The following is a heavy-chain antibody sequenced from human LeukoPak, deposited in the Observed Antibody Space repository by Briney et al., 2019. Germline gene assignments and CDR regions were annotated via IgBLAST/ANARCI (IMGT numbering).Heavy chain of an antibody. J-gene: IGHJ5*02. CDR3: ARGPIRITMIVSGFDP. D-gene: IGHD3-22*01. CDR2: INHSGST. Sequence: SETLSLTCTVSGGSISSYYWSWIRQPPGKGLEWIGEINHSGSTNYNPSLKSRVTISVDTSKNQFSLKLSSVTAADTAVYYCARGPIRITMIVSGFDPWGQGTLVTVSS. V-gene: IGHV4-34*01. CDR1: GGSISSYY.